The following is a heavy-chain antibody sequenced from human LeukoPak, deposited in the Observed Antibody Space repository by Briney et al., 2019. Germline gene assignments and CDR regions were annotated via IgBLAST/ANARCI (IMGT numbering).Heavy chain of an antibody. J-gene: IGHJ4*02. CDR1: VDTLSSESAS. CDR2: TYYRSGWYN. D-gene: IGHD2-2*01. Sequence: SQTLSLTCVISVDTLSSESASCGWIRQSPSRGLEWLGRTYYRSGWYNDYALSVESRITINPDTSKNQSSLQLTSYSPESETLYYYSSDLASGPANYWGQGTL. CDR3: SSDLASGPANY. V-gene: IGHV6-1*01.